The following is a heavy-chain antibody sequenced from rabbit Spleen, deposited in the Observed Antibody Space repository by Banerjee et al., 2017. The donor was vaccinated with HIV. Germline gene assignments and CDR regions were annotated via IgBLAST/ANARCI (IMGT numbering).Heavy chain of an antibody. CDR3: ARDLPDIIGWNFGF. D-gene: IGHD1-1*01. V-gene: IGHV1S45*01. J-gene: IGHJ4*02. CDR1: GFSFSSGYW. Sequence: QEQLVESRGGLVQPEGSLTLTCKASGFSFSSGYWMTWVRQAPGKGLECIGRTHTGSGGTYYASWAKGRFTISKTSSTTVTLQLTSLTAADTATYFCARDLPDIIGWNFGFWGPGTLVTVS. CDR2: THTGSGGT.